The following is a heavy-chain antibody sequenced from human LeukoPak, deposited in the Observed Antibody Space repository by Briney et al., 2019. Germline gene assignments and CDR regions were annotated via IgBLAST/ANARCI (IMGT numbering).Heavy chain of an antibody. Sequence: GGSLRLSCAAPGFTFSDYYMSWIRQAPGKGLEWVSYISSSSSYTNYADSVKGRFTISRDNAKNSLYLQMNSLRAEDTAVYYCARDTRDGYNWDFDYWGQGTLVTVSS. CDR1: GFTFSDYY. J-gene: IGHJ4*02. V-gene: IGHV3-11*05. D-gene: IGHD5-24*01. CDR2: ISSSSSYT. CDR3: ARDTRDGYNWDFDY.